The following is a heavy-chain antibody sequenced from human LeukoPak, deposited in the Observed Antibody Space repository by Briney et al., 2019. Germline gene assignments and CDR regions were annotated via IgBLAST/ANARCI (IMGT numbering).Heavy chain of an antibody. J-gene: IGHJ4*02. CDR1: GFTFSSYA. D-gene: IGHD6-13*01. V-gene: IGHV3-23*01. CDR2: ISGSGGST. Sequence: GGSLRLSCAASGFTFSSYAMSWVRQAPGKGLEWVSAISGSGGSTYYADSVKGRFTISRDNSKNSLYLQMNSLRAEDTAVYYCARGSSSWGYSFDYWGQGTLVTVSS. CDR3: ARGSSSWGYSFDY.